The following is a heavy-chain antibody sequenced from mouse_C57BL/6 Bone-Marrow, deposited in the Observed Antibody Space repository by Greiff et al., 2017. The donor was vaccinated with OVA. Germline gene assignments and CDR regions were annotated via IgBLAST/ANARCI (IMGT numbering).Heavy chain of an antibody. CDR2: ISNGGGST. J-gene: IGHJ4*01. Sequence: EVQGVESGGGLVQPGGSLKLSCAASGFTFSDYYMYWVRQTPEKRLEWVAYISNGGGSTYYPDTVKGRFTISRDNAKNTLYLQMSRLKTEDTAMYYCASDDGYYAMDYWGQGTSVTVSS. CDR1: GFTFSDYY. D-gene: IGHD2-3*01. CDR3: ASDDGYYAMDY. V-gene: IGHV5-12*01.